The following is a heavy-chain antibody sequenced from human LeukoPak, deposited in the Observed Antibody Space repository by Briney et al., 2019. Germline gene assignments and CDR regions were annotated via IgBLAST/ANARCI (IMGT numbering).Heavy chain of an antibody. D-gene: IGHD6-6*01. CDR1: GYTFTGYY. CDR2: INPNSGGT. Sequence: GASVKVSCTASGYTFTGYYMHWVRQAPGQGLEWMGWINPNSGGTNYAQKFQGRVTMTRDTSISAAYMELSRLRSDDTAVYYCARGIAARNWFDPWGQGTLVTVSS. CDR3: ARGIAARNWFDP. V-gene: IGHV1-2*02. J-gene: IGHJ5*02.